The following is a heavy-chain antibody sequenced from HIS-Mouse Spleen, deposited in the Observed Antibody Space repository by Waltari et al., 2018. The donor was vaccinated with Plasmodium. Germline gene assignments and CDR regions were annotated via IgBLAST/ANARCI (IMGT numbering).Heavy chain of an antibody. Sequence: EVQLVESGGGLVQPGGSLRLSGAGSGSTFSSYWMSWVRQDPGKGLGVVANRKQYGRAKDFVASVKGRFTISRDNAKNSLYLQMNSLRAEDTAVYYCASSWYWYFDLWGRGTLVTVSS. J-gene: IGHJ2*01. CDR1: GSTFSSYW. CDR2: RKQYGRAK. D-gene: IGHD6-13*01. V-gene: IGHV3-7*01. CDR3: ASSWYWYFDL.